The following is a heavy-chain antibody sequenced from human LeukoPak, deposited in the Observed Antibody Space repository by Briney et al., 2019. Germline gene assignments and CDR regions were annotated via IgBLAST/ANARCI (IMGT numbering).Heavy chain of an antibody. J-gene: IGHJ4*02. D-gene: IGHD1-1*01. Sequence: GGSLRLSCAASGLSISNYWMHWVRQAPGKGLEWVAIIDKYGNEIKYVDSVKGRFTLSRDNAKNSVYLQMNSLRTEDTALYYCVTDGDKWNDFEYWGQGTLVTVSS. CDR3: VTDGDKWNDFEY. CDR2: IDKYGNEI. V-gene: IGHV3-7*01. CDR1: GLSISNYW.